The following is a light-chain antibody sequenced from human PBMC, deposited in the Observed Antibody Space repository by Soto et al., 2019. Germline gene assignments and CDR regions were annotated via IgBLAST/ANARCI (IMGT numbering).Light chain of an antibody. Sequence: DIQMTQSPSTLSAFVGDRVTITCRASQGISNYLAWYQQKPGKVPKLLIYAASTLQSGVPSRFSGSGSGTDFTLTISSLQPEDVATYYCQKYNSAPQTFXQGTKLDIK. V-gene: IGKV1-27*01. J-gene: IGKJ1*01. CDR1: QGISNY. CDR2: AAS. CDR3: QKYNSAPQT.